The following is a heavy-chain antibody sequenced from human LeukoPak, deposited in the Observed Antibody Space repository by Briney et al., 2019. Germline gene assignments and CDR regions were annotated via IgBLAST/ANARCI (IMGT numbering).Heavy chain of an antibody. J-gene: IGHJ4*02. CDR2: ISYDGSNK. CDR1: GFTFSSYG. V-gene: IGHV3-30*18. D-gene: IGHD3-22*01. CDR3: AKDRGGLVVRYYFDY. Sequence: GGSLRLSCAASGFTFSSYGMHWVRQAPGKGLEWVAVISYDGSNKYYADSVKGRFTISRDNSKNTLYLQMNSLRAEDTAVYYCAKDRGGLVVRYYFDYWGQGTLVTVSS.